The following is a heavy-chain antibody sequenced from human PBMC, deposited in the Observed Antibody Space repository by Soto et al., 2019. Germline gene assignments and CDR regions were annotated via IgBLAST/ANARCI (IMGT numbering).Heavy chain of an antibody. V-gene: IGHV3-48*03. D-gene: IGHD3-22*01. CDR3: ATPIIYYDSSGYSDY. J-gene: IGHJ4*02. CDR1: GFTFSSYE. CDR2: ISSSGSTI. Sequence: SLRLSCAASGFTFSSYEMDWVRQAPGKGLEWVSYISSSGSTIYYADSVKGRFTISRDNAKNSLYLQMNSLRAEDTAVYYCATPIIYYDSSGYSDYWGQGTLVTVSS.